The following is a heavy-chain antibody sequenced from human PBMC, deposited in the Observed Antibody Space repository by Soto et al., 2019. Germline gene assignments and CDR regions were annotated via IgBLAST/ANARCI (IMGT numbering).Heavy chain of an antibody. Sequence: EVRLVESGGGLAQPGGSLRLSCAASGFTFSSYSMNWVRQAPGGALEWVSYISIRSTTIYYADSVKGRFTISRDDAKNSLYLQMNSLRDEDTAVYYCARDNGIAGSFDPWGQGTLVTVSS. CDR2: ISIRSTTI. CDR1: GFTFSSYS. J-gene: IGHJ5*02. D-gene: IGHD6-13*01. V-gene: IGHV3-48*02. CDR3: ARDNGIAGSFDP.